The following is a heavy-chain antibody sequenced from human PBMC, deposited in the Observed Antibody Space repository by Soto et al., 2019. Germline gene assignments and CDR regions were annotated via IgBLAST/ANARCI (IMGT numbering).Heavy chain of an antibody. CDR1: GGSISSSNW. D-gene: IGHD3-22*01. CDR3: ARDRKSARGYYYDSSGYSYFDY. J-gene: IGHJ4*02. V-gene: IGHV4-4*02. CDR2: IYHSGST. Sequence: SEPLSLTCAVSGGSISSSNWWSWVRQPPGKGLEWIGEIYHSGSTNYNPSLKSRVTISVDKSKNQFSLKLSSVTAADTAVYYCARDRKSARGYYYDSSGYSYFDYWGQGTRVTVSS.